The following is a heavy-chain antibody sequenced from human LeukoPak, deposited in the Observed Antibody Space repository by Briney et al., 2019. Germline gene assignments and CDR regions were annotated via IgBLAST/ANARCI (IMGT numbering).Heavy chain of an antibody. CDR3: AKGGSYRSQPYFDY. CDR2: ISDSGGYT. V-gene: IGHV3-23*01. D-gene: IGHD3-16*02. J-gene: IGHJ4*02. CDR1: GLTFRTYA. Sequence: WGSLRLSCAASGLTFRTYAMSWVSQAPGKGLEWVSSISDSGGYTFYADSVKGRFTISRDNSKNTVYLQMNSLRAEDTAVYYCAKGGSYRSQPYFDYWGQGTPVTVSS.